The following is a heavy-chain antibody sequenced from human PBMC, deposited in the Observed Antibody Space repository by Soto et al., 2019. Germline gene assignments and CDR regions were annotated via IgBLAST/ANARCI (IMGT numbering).Heavy chain of an antibody. CDR3: AICSGGSCNPDAFDI. J-gene: IGHJ3*02. D-gene: IGHD2-15*01. V-gene: IGHV1-3*01. Sequence: GASVKVSCKASRYTFSNYAVHWVRQAPGQRLEWMAWINGGNGNTKYSQKFQGRVTITRDTSASTAYMDLSSLTSEDTAMYYCAICSGGSCNPDAFDIWGQGTMVTVSS. CDR2: INGGNGNT. CDR1: RYTFSNYA.